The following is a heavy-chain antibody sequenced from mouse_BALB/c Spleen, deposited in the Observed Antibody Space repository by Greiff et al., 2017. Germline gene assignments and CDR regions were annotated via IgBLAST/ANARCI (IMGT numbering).Heavy chain of an antibody. D-gene: IGHD2-3*01. CDR1: GFSLTSYG. J-gene: IGHJ1*01. CDR2: IWAGGST. Sequence: QVQLKESGPGLVAPSQSLSITCTVSGFSLTSYGVHWVRQPPGKGLEWLGVIWAGGSTNYNSALMSRLSISKDNSKSQVFLKMNSLQTDDTAMYYCARVSDDGYWNWYFDVWGAGTTVTVSS. CDR3: ARVSDDGYWNWYFDV. V-gene: IGHV2-9*02.